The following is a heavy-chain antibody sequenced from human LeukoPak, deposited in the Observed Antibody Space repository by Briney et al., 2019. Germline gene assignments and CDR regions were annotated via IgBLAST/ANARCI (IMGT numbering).Heavy chain of an antibody. D-gene: IGHD3-22*01. CDR2: ISGSGGST. CDR3: AKDRYYYDSSGPNDAFDI. V-gene: IGHV3-23*01. Sequence: PGGSLRLSCAASGFTFSSYAMSWVRQAPGKGLEWVSAISGSGGSTYYADSVKGRFTISRDNSKNTLYLQMNSLRAEDTAVYYCAKDRYYYDSSGPNDAFDIWGQGTMVTVSS. J-gene: IGHJ3*02. CDR1: GFTFSSYA.